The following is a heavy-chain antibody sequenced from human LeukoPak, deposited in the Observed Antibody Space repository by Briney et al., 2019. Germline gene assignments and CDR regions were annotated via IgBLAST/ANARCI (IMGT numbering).Heavy chain of an antibody. Sequence: ASVKVSCKASGYTFTSYDINWVRQATGQGLEWMGWMNPNSGNTGYAQKFQGRVTMTRNTSISPAYMELSSLRSEDTAVYYCAREFRETYYYGSGKGFDYWGQGTLVTVSS. CDR2: MNPNSGNT. D-gene: IGHD3-10*01. V-gene: IGHV1-8*01. CDR1: GYTFTSYD. CDR3: AREFRETYYYGSGKGFDY. J-gene: IGHJ4*02.